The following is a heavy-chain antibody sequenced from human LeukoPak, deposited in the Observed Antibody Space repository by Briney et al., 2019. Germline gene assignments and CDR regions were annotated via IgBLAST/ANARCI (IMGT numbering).Heavy chain of an antibody. CDR1: GGTFSSYA. J-gene: IGHJ4*02. CDR3: ARDLGCSSTSCYNHYFDY. V-gene: IGHV1-69*13. D-gene: IGHD2-2*02. CDR2: IIPIFGTA. Sequence: SLKVSCKASGGTFSSYAISWVRQAPGQGLEWMGGIIPIFGTANYAQKFQGRVTITADESTSTAYMELSSLRSEDTAVYYCARDLGCSSTSCYNHYFDYWGQGTLVTVSS.